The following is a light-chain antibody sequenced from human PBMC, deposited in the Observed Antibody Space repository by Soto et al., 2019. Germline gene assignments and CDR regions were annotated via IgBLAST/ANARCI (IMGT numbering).Light chain of an antibody. CDR2: GAS. CDR3: QQYDTSSWT. J-gene: IGKJ1*01. Sequence: EIVLTQSPGTLSLSPWERAILSCRASQSVIRNYLAWYHQKPGQAPRLLIYGASSRATGIPDRFSGSGSGTDFTLTISRLEPEDFAVYYCQQYDTSSWTFGQGTKVEIK. CDR1: QSVIRNY. V-gene: IGKV3-20*01.